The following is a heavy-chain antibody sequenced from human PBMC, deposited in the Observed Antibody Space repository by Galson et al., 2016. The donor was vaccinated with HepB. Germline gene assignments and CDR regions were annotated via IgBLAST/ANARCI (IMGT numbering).Heavy chain of an antibody. CDR2: ISSSGGTT. CDR1: GFSFSTAG. CDR3: ARDNRGFDY. Sequence: SLRLSCAASGFSFSTAGMSWVRQTPGRGLEWVSTISSSGGTTYYADSVKGRFTISRDNSNNTLFLQMNSLRAEDTAVYYCARDNRGFDYLGQGTLVTVSS. J-gene: IGHJ4*02. D-gene: IGHD2/OR15-2a*01. V-gene: IGHV3-23*01.